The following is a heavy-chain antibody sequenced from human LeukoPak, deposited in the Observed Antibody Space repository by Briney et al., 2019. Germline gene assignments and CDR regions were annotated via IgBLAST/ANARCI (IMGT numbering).Heavy chain of an antibody. J-gene: IGHJ4*02. CDR2: IRYDGSNK. Sequence: PGGSLRLSCAASGFTFSSYGMHWVRQAPGKGLEWVAFIRYDGSNKYYADSVKGRFTISRDNSKNTLYLQMNSLRAEDTAVYYCAKGPDFWSGYRDSYFDYWGQGTLVTVSS. CDR1: GFTFSSYG. D-gene: IGHD3-3*01. V-gene: IGHV3-30*02. CDR3: AKGPDFWSGYRDSYFDY.